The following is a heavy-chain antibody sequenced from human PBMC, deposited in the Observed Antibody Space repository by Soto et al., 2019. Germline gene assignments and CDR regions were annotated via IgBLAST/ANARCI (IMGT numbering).Heavy chain of an antibody. J-gene: IGHJ4*02. CDR2: IYSGGST. Sequence: PXVSLRLACAASGFTFSSNYMSWVRQAPGKGLEWVSVIYSGGSTYYADSVKGRFTISGDNSKNTLYLQMNSLRAEDTAVYYCAREQDIVATDVGYWGQGTLVTVSS. V-gene: IGHV3-53*01. CDR3: AREQDIVATDVGY. CDR1: GFTFSSNY. D-gene: IGHD5-12*01.